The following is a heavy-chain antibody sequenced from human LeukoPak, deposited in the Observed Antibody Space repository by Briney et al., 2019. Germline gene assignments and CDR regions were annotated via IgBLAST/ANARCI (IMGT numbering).Heavy chain of an antibody. Sequence: GGSLRLSCAASGFTFSSYGMHWVRQAPGKGLEWVAVIWDDGSNEYYADSVKGRFTIFRDNRRNTLYLQMNSLRAEDTAVYSCARDHSGTQDYWGQGTLVTVSS. J-gene: IGHJ4*02. D-gene: IGHD1-1*01. CDR3: ARDHSGTQDY. V-gene: IGHV3-33*01. CDR2: IWDDGSNE. CDR1: GFTFSSYG.